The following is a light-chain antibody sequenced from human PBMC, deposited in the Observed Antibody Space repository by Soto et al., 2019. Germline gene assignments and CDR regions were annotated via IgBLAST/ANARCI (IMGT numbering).Light chain of an antibody. J-gene: IGKJ1*01. V-gene: IGKV3-20*01. CDR3: QQYGSSPWT. CDR2: GAS. CDR1: QSVSSSY. Sequence: EIVLTQSPGPLSLSPGERATLSCRASQSVSSSYLAWYQQKPGQAPRLLIYGASSRATGIPDRFSGSGSGTDFTLTISRLEPEGFAVYYCQQYGSSPWTVGQGTKVEIK.